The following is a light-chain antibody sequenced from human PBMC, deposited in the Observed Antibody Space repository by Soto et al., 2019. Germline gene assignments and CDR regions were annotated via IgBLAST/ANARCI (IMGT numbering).Light chain of an antibody. V-gene: IGLV1-36*01. CDR3: AAWDDRLDGVV. Sequence: QSGLTQPPSVSAAPRQRVTISCSGSSSNVGNNAVSWYQQFPGKAPKLLIYYDDVLPSGVSDRFSGSKSGTSASLAISGLQSEDEADYYCAAWDDRLDGVVFGGGTKLTVL. J-gene: IGLJ2*01. CDR1: SSNVGNNA. CDR2: YDD.